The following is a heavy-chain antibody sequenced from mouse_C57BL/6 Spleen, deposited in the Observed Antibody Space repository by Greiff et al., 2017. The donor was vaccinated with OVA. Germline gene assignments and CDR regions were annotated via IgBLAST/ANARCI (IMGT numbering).Heavy chain of an antibody. CDR3: TPITSDV. J-gene: IGHJ1*03. D-gene: IGHD1-1*01. CDR1: GFNIKDDY. V-gene: IGHV14-4*01. Sequence: EVQLQQSGAELVRPGASVKLSCTASGFNIKDDYMHWVKQRPEQGLEWIGWIDPENGDTEYASKFQGKATITADTSSNTAYLPLSSLTSEDTAVYSCTPITSDVWGTGTTVTVSS. CDR2: IDPENGDT.